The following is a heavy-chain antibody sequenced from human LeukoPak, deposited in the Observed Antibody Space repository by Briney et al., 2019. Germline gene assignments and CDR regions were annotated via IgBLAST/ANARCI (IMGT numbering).Heavy chain of an antibody. J-gene: IGHJ4*02. CDR2: ISYDGSNK. Sequence: GRSLRLSCAASGFTFSSYAMHWVRQAPGKGLEWVAVISYDGSNKYYADSVKGRFTISRDNSKNTLYLQMNSLRAEDTAVYYCARGFDYWSQGTLATVSS. CDR3: ARGFDY. V-gene: IGHV3-30*04. CDR1: GFTFSSYA.